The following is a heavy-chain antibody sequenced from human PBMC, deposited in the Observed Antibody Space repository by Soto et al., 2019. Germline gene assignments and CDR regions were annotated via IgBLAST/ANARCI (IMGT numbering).Heavy chain of an antibody. J-gene: IGHJ5*02. Sequence: QVQLVESGGGLVKPGGSLRLSCAASGFTFSDYYMSWIRQAPGKGLEWVSYISSSGSTIYYADSVKGRFTISRDNAKNSLYLQMNSLRAEDTAVYYCARDDYGYCSSTSCQENEYNWFDPWGQGTLVTVSS. CDR2: ISSSGSTI. CDR3: ARDDYGYCSSTSCQENEYNWFDP. V-gene: IGHV3-11*01. CDR1: GFTFSDYY. D-gene: IGHD2-2*03.